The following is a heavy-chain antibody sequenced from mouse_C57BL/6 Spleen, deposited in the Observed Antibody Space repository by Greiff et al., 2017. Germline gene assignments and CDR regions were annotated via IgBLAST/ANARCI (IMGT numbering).Heavy chain of an antibody. J-gene: IGHJ1*03. V-gene: IGHV1-80*01. Sequence: QVQLQQSGAELVKPGASVKISCKASGYAFSSYWMNWVKQRPGKGLEWIGQIYPGDGDTNYNGKFKGKATLTADKSSSTAYMQLSSLTSEDSAVYFCARWDTTVASWCYWYFDVWGTGTTVTVSS. CDR3: ARWDTTVASWCYWYFDV. D-gene: IGHD1-1*01. CDR2: IYPGDGDT. CDR1: GYAFSSYW.